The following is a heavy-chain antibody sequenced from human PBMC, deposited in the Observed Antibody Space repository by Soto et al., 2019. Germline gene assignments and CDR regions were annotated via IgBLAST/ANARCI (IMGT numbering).Heavy chain of an antibody. CDR1: GFTFNRYR. CDR3: STLSWDRSGWY. D-gene: IGHD6-19*01. J-gene: IGHJ4*02. V-gene: IGHV3-7*03. CDR2: INQNGSEQ. Sequence: WVSLRLSCAASGFTFNRYRMSWVRQAPGRGLECVADINQNGSEQRYVDSVKGRFTISRDNAENSLYLQMNSLRAEDTAVYFCSTLSWDRSGWYWGKGTQVTVS.